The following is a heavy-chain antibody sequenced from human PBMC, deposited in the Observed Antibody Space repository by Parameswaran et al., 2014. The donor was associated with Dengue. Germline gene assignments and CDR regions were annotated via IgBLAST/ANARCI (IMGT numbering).Heavy chain of an antibody. V-gene: IGHV1-69*01. CDR2: IIPIFGTA. D-gene: IGHD3-10*01. J-gene: IGHJ3*01. Sequence: WVRQAPGQGLEWMGGIIPIFGTANYAQKFQGRVTITADESTSTAYMELSSLRSEDTAVYYCARESSEYYYGSEPLRNWGQGTMVTVSS. CDR3: ARESSEYYYGSEPLRN.